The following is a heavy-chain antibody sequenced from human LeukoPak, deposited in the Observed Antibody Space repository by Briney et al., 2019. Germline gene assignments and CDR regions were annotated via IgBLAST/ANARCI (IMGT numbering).Heavy chain of an antibody. J-gene: IGHJ6*03. CDR2: IIPIFGTA. V-gene: IGHV1-69*05. D-gene: IGHD2-15*01. CDR1: GGTFSSYA. CDR3: ACSDYYYYYVDV. Sequence: GASVKVSCKASGGTFSSYAISWVRQAPGQGLEWMGGIIPIFGTANYAQKFQGRVTITTDESTSTAYMELSSLRSEDTAVYYCACSDYYYYYVDVWGKGTTVTVSS.